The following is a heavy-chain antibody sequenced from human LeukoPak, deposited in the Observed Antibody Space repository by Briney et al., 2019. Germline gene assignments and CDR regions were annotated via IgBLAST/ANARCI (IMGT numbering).Heavy chain of an antibody. J-gene: IGHJ4*02. Sequence: GGSLRLSCAASGFTFSSYAMSWVRQAPGKGLEWVSVIYSGGSTYYADSVKGRFTISRDNSKNALYLQMNSLTAEDTALYHCARDRSYGSFDYWGQGTLVTVSS. D-gene: IGHD5-18*01. V-gene: IGHV3-23*03. CDR3: ARDRSYGSFDY. CDR1: GFTFSSYA. CDR2: IYSGGST.